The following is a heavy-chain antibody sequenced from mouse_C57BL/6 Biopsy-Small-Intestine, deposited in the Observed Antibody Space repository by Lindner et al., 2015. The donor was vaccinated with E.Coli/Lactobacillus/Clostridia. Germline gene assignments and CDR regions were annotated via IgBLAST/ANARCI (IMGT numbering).Heavy chain of an antibody. CDR1: GYAFSSSW. CDR2: IYPGDGDT. D-gene: IGHD2-4*01. V-gene: IGHV1-82*01. Sequence: LQESGPELVKPGASVKISCKAFGYAFSSSWMNWVKQRPQKGLEWIGRIYPGDGDTNYNGKFKGKATLTADKSSSTAYMQLSSLTSEDSAVYFCARRGYDYDVAMDYWGQGTSVTVSS. J-gene: IGHJ4*01. CDR3: ARRGYDYDVAMDY.